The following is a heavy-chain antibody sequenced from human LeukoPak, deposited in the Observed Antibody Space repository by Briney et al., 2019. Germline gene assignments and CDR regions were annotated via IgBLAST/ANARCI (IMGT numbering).Heavy chain of an antibody. CDR2: IYYSGST. D-gene: IGHD1-7*01. V-gene: IGHV4-59*01. Sequence: PSETLSLTCTVSGGSINSYYWSWIRQPPGKGLEWIGYIYYSGSTNYNPSLKSRVTISVDTSKNQFSLKLSSVTAADTAVYYCARDRVGGTTRHNTHYYYYMDVWGKGTTVTVSS. J-gene: IGHJ6*03. CDR1: GGSINSYY. CDR3: ARDRVGGTTRHNTHYYYYMDV.